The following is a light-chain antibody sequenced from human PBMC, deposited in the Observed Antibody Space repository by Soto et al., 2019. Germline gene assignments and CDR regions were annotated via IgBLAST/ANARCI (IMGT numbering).Light chain of an antibody. Sequence: EIVMTQSPDTLSVSPGERATLSCRASQNVGRNVAWYQQRPGQAPRLLIHGTSTRAADIPARFSGSVSGTEFTLTINSLQPDDFATYYCQQYNSYSWTFGQGTKVEIK. CDR3: QQYNSYSWT. J-gene: IGKJ1*01. CDR2: GTS. CDR1: QNVGRN. V-gene: IGKV3-15*01.